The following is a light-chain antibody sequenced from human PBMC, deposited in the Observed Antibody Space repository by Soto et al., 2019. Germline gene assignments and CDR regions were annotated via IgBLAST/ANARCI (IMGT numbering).Light chain of an antibody. CDR2: AAS. V-gene: IGKV1-9*01. Sequence: IQLTQSPSSLSASVGDRVTITCRASQGISTYLAWYQQKPGKAPNLLIFAASTLQSGVPSRFSGSGSGTHFTFTISNLQPEDIATYYCQQYDNLPPTWTIGQGTKVEIE. J-gene: IGKJ1*01. CDR1: QGISTY. CDR3: QQYDNLPPTWT.